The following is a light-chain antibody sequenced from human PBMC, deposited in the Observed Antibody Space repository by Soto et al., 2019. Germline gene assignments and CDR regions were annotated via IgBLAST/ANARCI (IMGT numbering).Light chain of an antibody. Sequence: EIVLTQSPATLSLSPGERATLSCRASQSVSSNYLAWYQQRPGQAPRLLIFGASYRATGIPDRFSGSGSGTDFTLTISILEPEDFAVYYCQHYSSSPPEFTFGPGTKVDSK. J-gene: IGKJ3*01. CDR1: QSVSSNY. CDR3: QHYSSSPPEFT. CDR2: GAS. V-gene: IGKV3-20*01.